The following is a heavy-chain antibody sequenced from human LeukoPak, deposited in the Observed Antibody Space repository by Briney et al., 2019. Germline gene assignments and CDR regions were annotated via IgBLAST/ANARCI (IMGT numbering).Heavy chain of an antibody. CDR3: ARGRSRGRPFDWLGGVDF. J-gene: IGHJ3*01. Sequence: GASVKVSCKASGYTFSDYALHWVRQAPGRGLEWMGWINAANGDTKYSQRLHDRVIFTTDTSATTSYLEFSSLTSEDTAVYFCARGRSRGRPFDWLGGVDFWGQGTTVIVS. D-gene: IGHD3-9*01. V-gene: IGHV1-3*01. CDR2: INAANGDT. CDR1: GYTFSDYA.